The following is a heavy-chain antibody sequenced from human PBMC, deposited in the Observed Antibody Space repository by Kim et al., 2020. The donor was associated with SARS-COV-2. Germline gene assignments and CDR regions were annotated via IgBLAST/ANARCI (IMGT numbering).Heavy chain of an antibody. Sequence: GGSLRLSFAGSGFTFSSYTMNWVRQAPGKGLEWVSSISSSSRYIYYADSVKGRFTISRDNAKNSLYLQMNSLRAEDTSVYYCARVGDAAMVAFYYFDYWG. CDR3: ARVGDAAMVAFYYFDY. V-gene: IGHV3-21*01. CDR2: ISSSSRYI. D-gene: IGHD5-18*01. CDR1: GFTFSSYT. J-gene: IGHJ4*01.